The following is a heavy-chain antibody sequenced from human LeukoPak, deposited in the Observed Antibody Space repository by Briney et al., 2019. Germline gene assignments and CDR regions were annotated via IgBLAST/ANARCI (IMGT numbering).Heavy chain of an antibody. J-gene: IGHJ4*02. CDR3: ARSIAAAGDLDY. CDR2: IFYSGST. Sequence: KSSETLSLTCTVSGGSISTSNYYWGWIRQPPGKGLEWIGNIFYSGSTYYSPSLKSRVTISLDTSRNQFSLKLNSVTAADTAVYYCARSIAAAGDLDYWGQGTLVTVSS. V-gene: IGHV4-39*07. CDR1: GGSISTSNYY. D-gene: IGHD6-13*01.